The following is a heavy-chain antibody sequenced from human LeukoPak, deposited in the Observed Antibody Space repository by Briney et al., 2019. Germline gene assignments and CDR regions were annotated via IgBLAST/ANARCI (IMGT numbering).Heavy chain of an antibody. CDR1: GSIFSHYW. Sequence: GGSLRLSCAASGSIFSHYWMSWVRQAPGKGLEWVANINQDGSEKYYVDSVKGRFTISRDNAKNSLYLQMNSLRAEDTAVYFCAGDSSGYYWAYWGQGTLVTVSS. CDR3: AGDSSGYYWAY. J-gene: IGHJ4*02. CDR2: INQDGSEK. D-gene: IGHD3-22*01. V-gene: IGHV3-7*01.